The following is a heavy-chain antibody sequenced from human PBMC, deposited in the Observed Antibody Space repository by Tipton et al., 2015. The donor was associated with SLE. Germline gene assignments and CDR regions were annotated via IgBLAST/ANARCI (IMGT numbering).Heavy chain of an antibody. V-gene: IGHV1-46*01. CDR2: INPSGGGT. CDR3: ARRGKTPGGDHYDMDV. CDR1: GYTFTSYG. J-gene: IGHJ6*02. Sequence: QLVQSGAEVKKPGASVKVSCKASGYTFTSYGISWVRQAPGQGLEWMGIINPSGGGTRYAQKFQDRVTMTSDTSTDTVYMELSSLKSADTAVYYCARRGKTPGGDHYDMDVWGQGTTVTVSS. D-gene: IGHD2-21*02.